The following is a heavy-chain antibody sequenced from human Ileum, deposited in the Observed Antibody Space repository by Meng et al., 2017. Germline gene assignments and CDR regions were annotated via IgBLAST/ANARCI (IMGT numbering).Heavy chain of an antibody. D-gene: IGHD5/OR15-5a*01. CDR1: GASLSTGGYY. CDR2: SYYDGSS. V-gene: IGHV4-31*03. Sequence: QVQLQESGPGLVKPSQPLSLTCRVSGASLSTGGYYWGWIRQQPGKGLEWIGYSYYDGSSYYNPSLKSRPIISLDASKSQFSLRLTSMTAADTAIYYCTRGGFGYSVPFDFWGQGTLVTVSS. CDR3: TRGGFGYSVPFDF. J-gene: IGHJ4*02.